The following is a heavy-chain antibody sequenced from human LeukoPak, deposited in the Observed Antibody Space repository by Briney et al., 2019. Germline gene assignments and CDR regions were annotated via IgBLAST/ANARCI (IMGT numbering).Heavy chain of an antibody. CDR3: ARDFFHSDISRPFDY. J-gene: IGHJ4*02. CDR2: IWSNSAEI. Sequence: GGYLRLSCAASGFSFSRYTINWVRQAPGKGLEWVSSIWSNSAEIHYADSVKGRFTISRDNAKNSLYLQMNSLRVEDSAVYYCARDFFHSDISRPFDYWGQGTVVTVSS. CDR1: GFSFSRYT. D-gene: IGHD3-3*02. V-gene: IGHV3-21*06.